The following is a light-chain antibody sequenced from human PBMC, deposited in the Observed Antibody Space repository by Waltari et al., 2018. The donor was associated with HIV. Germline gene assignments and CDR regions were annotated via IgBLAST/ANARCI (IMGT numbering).Light chain of an antibody. Sequence: QSVLPQPPSVSAAPRQQVTISCSGRGFNMGNHYVSWYQQVPGTAPKGLIYDNNKRPSGILDRFSGSKSGTSATLVITGRQTGDEADYYCGTWDSSLSAVVFGGGTKLTVL. V-gene: IGLV1-51*01. J-gene: IGLJ2*01. CDR1: GFNMGNHY. CDR3: GTWDSSLSAVV. CDR2: DNN.